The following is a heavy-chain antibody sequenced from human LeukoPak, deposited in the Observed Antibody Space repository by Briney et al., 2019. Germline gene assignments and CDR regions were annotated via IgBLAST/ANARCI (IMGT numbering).Heavy chain of an antibody. V-gene: IGHV3-9*01. CDR1: GFTFDDYA. J-gene: IGHJ4*02. Sequence: GRSLRLSCAASGFTFDDYAMHWVRQAPGKGLEWVSGISWNSGSMGYADSVKGRFTISRDNAKNSLYLQMNSLRAEDTALYYCAKSYDSSGYYYGGGFDYWGQGTLVTVSS. D-gene: IGHD3-22*01. CDR3: AKSYDSSGYYYGGGFDY. CDR2: ISWNSGSM.